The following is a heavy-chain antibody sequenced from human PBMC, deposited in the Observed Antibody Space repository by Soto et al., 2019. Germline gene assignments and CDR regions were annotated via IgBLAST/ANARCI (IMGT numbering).Heavy chain of an antibody. J-gene: IGHJ6*02. V-gene: IGHV3-21*01. Sequence: PGGSLRLSCAASGFTFSSYGMNWVRQAPGKGLEWVSSISSSSSYIYYADSVKGRFTISRDNAKNSLYLQMSSLRAEDTAVYYCASSYDFWSGYYYYGMDVWGQGTTVTVSS. CDR2: ISSSSSYI. CDR3: ASSYDFWSGYYYYGMDV. D-gene: IGHD3-3*01. CDR1: GFTFSSYG.